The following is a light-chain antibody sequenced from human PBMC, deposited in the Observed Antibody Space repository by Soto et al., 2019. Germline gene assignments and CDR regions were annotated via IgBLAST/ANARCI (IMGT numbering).Light chain of an antibody. J-gene: IGKJ5*01. CDR1: QNIRNW. Sequence: DIQMTQSPSTLSASVGVSVTITCRASQNIRNWLAWCQQKPGKAPKLLIYGASSLLSGVPSRFSGSGSGTDFTLTIDSLEIEDFATYYCQQSHSTPPTFSQGTRLEIK. V-gene: IGKV1-39*01. CDR2: GAS. CDR3: QQSHSTPPT.